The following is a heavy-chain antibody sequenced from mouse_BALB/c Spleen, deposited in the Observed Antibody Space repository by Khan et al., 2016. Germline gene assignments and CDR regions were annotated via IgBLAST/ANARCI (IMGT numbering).Heavy chain of an antibody. CDR3: ASLYDYVAWFAY. V-gene: IGHV7-3*02. J-gene: IGHJ3*01. D-gene: IGHD2-4*01. CDR1: GFTFTDYY. CDR2: IRNKANGYTT. Sequence: EVQLVESGGGLVQPGGSLRLSCATSGFTFTDYYMSWVRQPPGKALEWLGFIRNKANGYTTEYSASVKGRFTISRDNSQSILYLQMNTLRAEDSATYYCASLYDYVAWFAYRGQGTLVTVSA.